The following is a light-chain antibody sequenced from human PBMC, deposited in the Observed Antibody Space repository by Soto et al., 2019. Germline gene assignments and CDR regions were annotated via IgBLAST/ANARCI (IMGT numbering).Light chain of an antibody. CDR1: SSDVGGYNF. V-gene: IGLV2-14*01. CDR3: SSYTSTSTPVV. J-gene: IGLJ2*01. CDR2: EVN. Sequence: QSALTQPASVSGSPGQSITISCTGTSSDVGGYNFVSWYQQHPGKAPKLMIYEVNKRPSGVSNRFSGSKSGNTASLTISGLQAEDEADFYCSSYTSTSTPVVFGGGTKVTV.